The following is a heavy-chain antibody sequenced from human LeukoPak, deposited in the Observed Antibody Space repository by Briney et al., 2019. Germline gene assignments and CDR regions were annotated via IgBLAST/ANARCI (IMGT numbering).Heavy chain of an antibody. J-gene: IGHJ4*02. D-gene: IGHD2-8*01. V-gene: IGHV3-30*18. CDR3: AKVGTMSGVDY. Sequence: GGSLRLSCAASGFTFSSYGMHWVRQAPGKGLEWVAVISYDGSNKYYADSVKGRFTISRDNSKNTLYLQMNSLRAEDTAVYYCAKVGTMSGVDYWGQGTLVTVSS. CDR2: ISYDGSNK. CDR1: GFTFSSYG.